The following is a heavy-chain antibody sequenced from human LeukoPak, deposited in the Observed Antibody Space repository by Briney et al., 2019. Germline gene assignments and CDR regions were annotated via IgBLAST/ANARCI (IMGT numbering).Heavy chain of an antibody. D-gene: IGHD3-3*01. Sequence: ASVKVSCKVSGYTLTELSMHWVRQAPGKGLEWMGGFDPEDGETIYAQKFQGRVTMTEDTSTDTAYMELSSLRPEDTAVYYRATHRRFLEWLPDYWGQGTLVTVSS. CDR3: ATHRRFLEWLPDY. CDR2: FDPEDGET. J-gene: IGHJ4*02. V-gene: IGHV1-24*01. CDR1: GYTLTELS.